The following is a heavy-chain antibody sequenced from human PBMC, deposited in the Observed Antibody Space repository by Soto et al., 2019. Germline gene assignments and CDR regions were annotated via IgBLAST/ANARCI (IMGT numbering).Heavy chain of an antibody. CDR2: ISPYTGNT. V-gene: IGHV1-18*01. J-gene: IGHJ6*02. CDR1: GYIFVNYG. CDR3: VMVDNYVTPTPQDV. Sequence: QVQLVQSGDEVKKPGASVKVSCKASGYIFVNYGIAWVRQAPGQGLEWMGWISPYTGNTHSATKIQGRLTMTTGTPTRTAYMDLGSLTSDDTAVYYCVMVDNYVTPTPQDVWGQGTTVTVSS. D-gene: IGHD3-16*01.